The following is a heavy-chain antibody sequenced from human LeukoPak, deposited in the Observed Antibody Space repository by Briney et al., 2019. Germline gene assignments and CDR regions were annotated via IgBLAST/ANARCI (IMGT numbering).Heavy chain of an antibody. CDR3: ARLRGKYSSSWYLDY. CDR1: GFTFSSYW. CDR2: IYSGGST. Sequence: PGGSLRLSCAASGFTFSSYWMSWVRQAPGKGLEWVSVIYSGGSTYYADSVKGRFTISRDNSKNTLYLQMNSLRAEDTAVYYCARLRGKYSSSWYLDYWGQGTLVTVSS. J-gene: IGHJ4*02. V-gene: IGHV3-53*01. D-gene: IGHD6-13*01.